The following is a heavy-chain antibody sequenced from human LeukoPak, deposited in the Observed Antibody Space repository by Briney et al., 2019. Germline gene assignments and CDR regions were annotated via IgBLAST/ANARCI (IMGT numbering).Heavy chain of an antibody. CDR3: ARGRGTSSRYYFDY. Sequence: GSVKVSCKASGYTFTSYGISRVRQAPGQGLEWMGWISAYNGNTNYAQKLQGRVTMTTDTSTSTAYMELRSLRSDDTAVYYCARGRGTSSRYYFDYWGQGTLVTVSS. J-gene: IGHJ4*02. CDR1: GYTFTSYG. D-gene: IGHD2-2*01. CDR2: ISAYNGNT. V-gene: IGHV1-18*01.